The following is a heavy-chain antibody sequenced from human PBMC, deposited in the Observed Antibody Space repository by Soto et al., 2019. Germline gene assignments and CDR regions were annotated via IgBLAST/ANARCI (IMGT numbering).Heavy chain of an antibody. Sequence: RGSLRLSCAASGFTFSSYSMNWVRQAPGKGLEWVSSISSSSSYIYYADSVKGRFTISRDNAKNSLYLQMNSLRAEDTAVYYCAREYDILTGPFYYYGMDVWGQGTTVTVSS. CDR1: GFTFSSYS. CDR3: AREYDILTGPFYYYGMDV. CDR2: ISSSSSYI. V-gene: IGHV3-21*01. J-gene: IGHJ6*02. D-gene: IGHD3-9*01.